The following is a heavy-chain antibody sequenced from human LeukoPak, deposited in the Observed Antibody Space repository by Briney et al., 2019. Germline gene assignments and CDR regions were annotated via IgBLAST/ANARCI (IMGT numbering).Heavy chain of an antibody. CDR1: GGFISSSSYY. CDR2: IYYSGST. CDR3: ATLGSSSSGSY. Sequence: PSETLSLTCTVSGGFISSSSYYWGWIRQPPGKGLEWIGNIYYSGSTYYNPSLKSRVTISVDTSKNQFSLKLSSVTAADTAVYYCATLGSSSSGSYWGQGTLVTVSS. J-gene: IGHJ4*02. D-gene: IGHD6-6*01. V-gene: IGHV4-39*01.